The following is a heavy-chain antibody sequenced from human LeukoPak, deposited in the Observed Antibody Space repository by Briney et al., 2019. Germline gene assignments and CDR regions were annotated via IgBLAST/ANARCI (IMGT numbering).Heavy chain of an antibody. J-gene: IGHJ3*02. V-gene: IGHV4-34*01. CDR1: GGSFSGYY. D-gene: IGHD6-25*01. CDR3: AAYSSGGAFDI. Sequence: SETLSLTCAVYGGSFSGYYWSWIRQPPGKGLEWIGEINHSGSTNYNPSLKSRVTISVDMSKNQFSLKLSSVTAADTAVYYCAAYSSGGAFDIWGQGTMVTVSS. CDR2: INHSGST.